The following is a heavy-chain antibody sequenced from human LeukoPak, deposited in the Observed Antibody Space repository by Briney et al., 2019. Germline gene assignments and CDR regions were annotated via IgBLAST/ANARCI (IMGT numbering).Heavy chain of an antibody. Sequence: SETLSLTCTVSGGSIRSYYWSWVRQPPGKGLEWIGYIYHSGSTNYNPSLKSRVTISVDTSKNQFSLKLSSVTAADTAVYYCARAPSPRVHFDYWGQGTLVTVSS. CDR2: IYHSGST. D-gene: IGHD3-3*02. CDR3: ARAPSPRVHFDY. CDR1: GGSIRSYY. J-gene: IGHJ4*02. V-gene: IGHV4-59*01.